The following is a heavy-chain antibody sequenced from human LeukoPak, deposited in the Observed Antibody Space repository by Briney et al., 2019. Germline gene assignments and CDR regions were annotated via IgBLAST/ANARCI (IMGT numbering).Heavy chain of an antibody. CDR3: ARHKDYYYSYMDV. V-gene: IGHV4-39*01. CDR2: IYYSGST. CDR1: GDSISTSSYY. J-gene: IGHJ6*03. Sequence: KPSETLSPTCSVSGDSISTSSYYWGWIRQPPGKGLEWIGTIYYSGSTYYNPSLTSRVTISVDTSKNQFSLMLSSVTAAYTSLYYGARHKDYYYSYMDVWGKGTTVTISS.